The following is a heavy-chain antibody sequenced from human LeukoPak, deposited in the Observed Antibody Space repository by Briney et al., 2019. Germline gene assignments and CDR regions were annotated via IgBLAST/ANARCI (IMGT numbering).Heavy chain of an antibody. D-gene: IGHD1-1*01. V-gene: IGHV3-21*01. J-gene: IGHJ4*02. Sequence: GGSLRLSCAVSGFTFSRYSMNWVRQAPGKGLQWVSSISSGSSNIYYADSVKGRFTTSRDNAKNSVYLQMNSLRAEDTAVYYCARGVWNDEGLDSWGQGTLVIVSS. CDR3: ARGVWNDEGLDS. CDR1: GFTFSRYS. CDR2: ISSGSSNI.